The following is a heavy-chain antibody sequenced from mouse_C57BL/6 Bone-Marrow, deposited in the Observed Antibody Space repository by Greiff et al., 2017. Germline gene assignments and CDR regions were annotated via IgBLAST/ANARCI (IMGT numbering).Heavy chain of an antibody. V-gene: IGHV1-52*01. D-gene: IGHD1-1*01. CDR3: ARFRYYYGSGL. CDR1: GYTFTSYW. Sequence: VQLQQPGAELVRPGSSVKLSCKASGYTFTSYWMHWVKQRPIQGLEWIGNIDPSDSETHYNQKFKDKATLTVDKSSSTAYMQLSSLTSEDSAVYYCARFRYYYGSGLWGQGTTLTVSS. CDR2: IDPSDSET. J-gene: IGHJ2*01.